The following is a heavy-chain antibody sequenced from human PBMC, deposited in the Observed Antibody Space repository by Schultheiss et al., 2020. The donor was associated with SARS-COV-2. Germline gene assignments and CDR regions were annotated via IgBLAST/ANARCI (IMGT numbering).Heavy chain of an antibody. CDR1: GFTFSDAW. V-gene: IGHV3-7*03. CDR3: ASLNDYGVEYFQR. Sequence: GESLKISCAASGFTFSDAWMSWIRQAPGKGLEWVASIKQDGSEEYYVDSLRGRFTISRDNAKNSLYLQMNSLRAEDTAVYYCASLNDYGVEYFQRWGPGTLVTVSS. D-gene: IGHD4-17*01. CDR2: IKQDGSEE. J-gene: IGHJ1*01.